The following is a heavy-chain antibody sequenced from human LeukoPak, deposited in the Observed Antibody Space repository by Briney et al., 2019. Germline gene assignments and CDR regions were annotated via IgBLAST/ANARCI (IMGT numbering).Heavy chain of an antibody. CDR2: ISYDGSNK. V-gene: IGHV3-30*18. CDR1: GFTFSSYG. Sequence: GGSLRLSCAASGFTFSSYGMHWLRQAPGKGLEWVAVISYDGSNKYYADSVKGRFTISRDNSKNTLYLQMNSLRAEDTAVYYCAKTHLFSSDWYFDYWGQGTLVTVSS. D-gene: IGHD2/OR15-2a*01. J-gene: IGHJ4*02. CDR3: AKTHLFSSDWYFDY.